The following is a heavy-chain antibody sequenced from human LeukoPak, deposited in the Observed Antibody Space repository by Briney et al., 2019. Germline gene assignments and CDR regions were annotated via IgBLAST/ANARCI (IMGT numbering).Heavy chain of an antibody. J-gene: IGHJ6*02. CDR2: ISSSSTI. CDR1: GFTFSSYS. V-gene: IGHV3-48*01. Sequence: PGGSLRLSCAASGFTFSSYSMNWVRQAPGKGLEWVSYISSSSTIYYADSVKGRFTISRDNAKNSLYLQMNSLRAEDTAVYYCARRLEQNYYYYGMDVWGQGTTVTVSS. D-gene: IGHD6-6*01. CDR3: ARRLEQNYYYYGMDV.